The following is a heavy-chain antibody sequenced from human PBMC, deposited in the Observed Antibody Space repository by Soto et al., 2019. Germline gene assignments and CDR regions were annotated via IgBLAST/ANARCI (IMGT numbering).Heavy chain of an antibody. CDR2: ISGSGGST. Sequence: LRLSCAASGFTFSSYAMSWVRQAPGKGLEWVSAISGSGGSTYYADSVKGRFTISRDNSKNTLYLQMNSLRAEDTAVYYCATQTLRFLEWLFSPLDYWGQGTLVTVSS. CDR3: ATQTLRFLEWLFSPLDY. V-gene: IGHV3-23*01. D-gene: IGHD3-3*01. CDR1: GFTFSSYA. J-gene: IGHJ4*02.